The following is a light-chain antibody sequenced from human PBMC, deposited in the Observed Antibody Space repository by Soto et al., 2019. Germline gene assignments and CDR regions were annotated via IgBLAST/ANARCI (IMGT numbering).Light chain of an antibody. J-gene: IGKJ4*01. CDR1: QSISNW. Sequence: DIQMTQSPSTLSASVGDRVTITCRASQSISNWLAWYQQKPGKAPKLLIYKASSLESGVPSRFSGSGSWTEFTLTISSLQPDDFATYYCQQYNSYSLTFGGGTKVEIE. CDR2: KAS. V-gene: IGKV1-5*03. CDR3: QQYNSYSLT.